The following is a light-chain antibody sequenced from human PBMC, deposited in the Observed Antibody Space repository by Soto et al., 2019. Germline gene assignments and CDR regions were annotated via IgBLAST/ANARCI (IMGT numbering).Light chain of an antibody. CDR2: AAS. J-gene: IGKJ4*01. V-gene: IGKV1-39*01. CDR3: QQSYSTLSLT. CDR1: QSISSY. Sequence: DIQMTQSPSSLSASVGDRVTITCRASQSISSYLNWYQQKPGKAPKLLIYAASSLQSGVRSRFSGSGSGTDFTLTISSLQPEDFATYYCQQSYSTLSLTFGGGTKVDIK.